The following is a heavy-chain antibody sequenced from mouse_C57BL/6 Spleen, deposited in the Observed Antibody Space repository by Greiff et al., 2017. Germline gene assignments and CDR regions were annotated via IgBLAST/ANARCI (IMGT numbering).Heavy chain of an antibody. CDR1: GYTFTSYW. D-gene: IGHD2-3*01. CDR2: IYHGSGST. Sequence: QVQLQQPGAELVKPGASVKMSCKASGYTFTSYWITWVKQRPGQGLEWIGDIYHGSGSTNYNEKFKSKATLTVDTSSSTAYMQLSSLTSEDSAVYYCARIDGYYDAMDYWGQGTSVTVSS. J-gene: IGHJ4*01. V-gene: IGHV1-55*01. CDR3: ARIDGYYDAMDY.